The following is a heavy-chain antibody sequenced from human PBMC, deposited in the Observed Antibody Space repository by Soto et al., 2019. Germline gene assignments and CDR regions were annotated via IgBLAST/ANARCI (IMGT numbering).Heavy chain of an antibody. Sequence: GESLKISCRTSGYRFTSYWIAWVRQMPGKGLEWMGIIVPSDSDTRYSPSFQGQVTISADRSTSTVFLQGASLKASDTAVYFCARKDKSGYFNWFDPWGQGTLVTVSS. CDR2: IVPSDSDT. J-gene: IGHJ5*02. CDR3: ARKDKSGYFNWFDP. CDR1: GYRFTSYW. D-gene: IGHD3-22*01. V-gene: IGHV5-51*01.